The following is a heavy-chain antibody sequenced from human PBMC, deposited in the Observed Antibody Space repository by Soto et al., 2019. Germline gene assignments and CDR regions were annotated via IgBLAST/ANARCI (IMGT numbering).Heavy chain of an antibody. CDR1: GYTFSNYG. J-gene: IGHJ3*02. Sequence: QVQLVQSGAEVKKPGASVKVSCKASGYTFSNYGIGWLRQAPGQGLEWLAWISAYNGDTKSAQKLQGRVTVTTDVSTSTAYMELRSLRSDDTAVYYCARDRETTTTRRAFDILGQGTMVTVSS. V-gene: IGHV1-18*01. CDR3: ARDRETTTTRRAFDI. CDR2: ISAYNGDT. D-gene: IGHD1-26*01.